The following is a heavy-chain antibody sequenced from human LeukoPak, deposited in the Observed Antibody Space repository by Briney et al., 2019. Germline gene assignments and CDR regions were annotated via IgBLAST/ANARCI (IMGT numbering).Heavy chain of an antibody. Sequence: ASVKVSCKASGYTFTSYYMHWVRQAPGQGLEWMGIINPSGGSTSYAQKFQGRVTMTRDTSTSTAYMELSSLRSEDTAVYYCARDRPNRDGYNRPYYYYYGMDVWGQGTTVTVSS. CDR3: ARDRPNRDGYNRPYYYYYGMDV. CDR1: GYTFTSYY. V-gene: IGHV1-46*01. CDR2: INPSGGST. J-gene: IGHJ6*02. D-gene: IGHD5-24*01.